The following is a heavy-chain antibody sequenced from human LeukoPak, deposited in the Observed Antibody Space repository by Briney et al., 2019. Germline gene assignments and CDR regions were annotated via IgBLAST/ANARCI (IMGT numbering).Heavy chain of an antibody. CDR3: ARGQQLVRY. J-gene: IGHJ4*02. D-gene: IGHD6-13*01. V-gene: IGHV4-59*01. CDR2: IYYSGST. CDR1: GGSISSYY. Sequence: PSETLSLTCTVSGGSISSYYWSWIRQPPGKGLEWIGYIYYSGSTNYNPSLKSRVTISVDTSKNQFSLKLSSVTAADTAVYYCARGQQLVRYWGQGTLVTVSS.